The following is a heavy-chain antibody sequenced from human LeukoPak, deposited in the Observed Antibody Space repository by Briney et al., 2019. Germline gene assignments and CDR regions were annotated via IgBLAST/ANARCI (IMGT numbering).Heavy chain of an antibody. CDR2: ISAYNGNT. CDR3: ARYSSGWYHFDS. Sequence: GASVKVSCKASGYTFTSQGISGVRQAPGQGLKGMGWISAYNGNTNYAQKLQGRVTMTTDTSTSTAYMELRSLRSDDTAVYYYARYSSGWYHFDSWGQGTLVTVSS. J-gene: IGHJ4*02. CDR1: GYTFTSQG. V-gene: IGHV1-18*01. D-gene: IGHD6-19*01.